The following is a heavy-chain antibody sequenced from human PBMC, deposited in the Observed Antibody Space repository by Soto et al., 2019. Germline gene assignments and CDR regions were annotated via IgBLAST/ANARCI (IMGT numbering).Heavy chain of an antibody. Sequence: GGSLRLSCAASGFTFSNAWMRWVRQAPGKGLEWVGRIKSKTDGGTTDYAAPVKGRFTISRDDSKNTLYLQMNSLKTEDTAVYYCTTDQYCSGGSCYYYGMDVWGQGTTVTVSS. V-gene: IGHV3-15*01. D-gene: IGHD2-15*01. J-gene: IGHJ6*02. CDR1: GFTFSNAW. CDR2: IKSKTDGGTT. CDR3: TTDQYCSGGSCYYYGMDV.